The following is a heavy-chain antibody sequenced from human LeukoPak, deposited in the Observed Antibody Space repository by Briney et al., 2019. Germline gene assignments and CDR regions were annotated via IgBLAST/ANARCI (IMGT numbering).Heavy chain of an antibody. CDR3: ARGREMATTSHWYFDL. Sequence: SETLSLTCAVYGGFFSGYYWSWIRQPPGKGLEWIGEINHSGSTNYNPSLKSRVTISVDTSKNQFSLKLSSVTAADTAVYYCARGREMATTSHWYFDLWGRGTLVTVSS. V-gene: IGHV4-34*01. CDR1: GGFFSGYY. D-gene: IGHD5-24*01. J-gene: IGHJ2*01. CDR2: INHSGST.